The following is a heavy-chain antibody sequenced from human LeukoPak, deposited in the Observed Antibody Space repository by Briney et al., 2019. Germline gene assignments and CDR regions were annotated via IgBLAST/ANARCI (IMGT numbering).Heavy chain of an antibody. CDR1: GGSISSSTYY. CDR3: AGERGEEYSSGWYKRNYFDN. V-gene: IGHV4-39*07. CDR2: IYDSGST. Sequence: SETLSLTCTVSGGSISSSTYYWDWIRQPPGKGLQWIGSIYDSGSTYSNPSLKSRLTISVDTSKNQFSLKLTSVTGADTAVYYCAGERGEEYSSGWYKRNYFDNWGQGIRVTVSS. J-gene: IGHJ4*02. D-gene: IGHD6-19*01.